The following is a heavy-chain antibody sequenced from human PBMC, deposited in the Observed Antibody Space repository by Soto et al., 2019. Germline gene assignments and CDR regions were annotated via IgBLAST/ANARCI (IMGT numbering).Heavy chain of an antibody. CDR1: GGSFSGYY. V-gene: IGHV4-34*01. CDR3: ARRRVISYYYGMDV. D-gene: IGHD2-21*01. CDR2: INHSGST. J-gene: IGHJ6*02. Sequence: QVQLQQWGAGLLKPSETLSLTCAVYGGSFSGYYWSWIRQPPGKGLEWIGEINHSGSTNYNPSLKSRVTISVDTSKNQFSLKLSSVTAADTAVYYCARRRVISYYYGMDVWGQGTTVTVSS.